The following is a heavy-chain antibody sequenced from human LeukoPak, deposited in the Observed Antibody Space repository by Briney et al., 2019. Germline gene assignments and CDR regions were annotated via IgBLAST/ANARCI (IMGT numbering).Heavy chain of an antibody. Sequence: ASVKVSCKASGYTSTSYGISWVRQAPGQGLEWMGWISAYNGNTNYAQKLQGRVTMTTDTSTSTAYMELRSLRSDDTAVYYCARSHSSSSFHWYDPWGQGTLVTVSS. V-gene: IGHV1-18*01. CDR1: GYTSTSYG. CDR3: ARSHSSSSFHWYDP. CDR2: ISAYNGNT. D-gene: IGHD6-13*01. J-gene: IGHJ5*02.